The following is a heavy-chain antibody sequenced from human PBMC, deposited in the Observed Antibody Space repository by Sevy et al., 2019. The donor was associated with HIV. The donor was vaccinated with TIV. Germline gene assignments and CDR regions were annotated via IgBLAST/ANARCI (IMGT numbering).Heavy chain of an antibody. J-gene: IGHJ1*01. CDR3: ARLALGGLETGGSFEI. CDR2: FDPKEGEP. CDR1: GYTLTVFS. D-gene: IGHD3-16*01. V-gene: IGHV1-24*01. Sequence: ASVKVSCKVSGYTLTVFSMHWVRQAPGKGPEWMGGFDPKEGEPIYAQRFQGRVIMTEDTSTDTAYMELSGLRSADTAISYCARLALGGLETGGSFEIWGQGTPVTVSS.